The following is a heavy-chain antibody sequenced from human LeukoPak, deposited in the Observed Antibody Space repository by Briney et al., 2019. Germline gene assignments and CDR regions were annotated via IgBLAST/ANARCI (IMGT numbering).Heavy chain of an antibody. Sequence: GGSLRLSCAASGFTFSNAWMSWVRQAPGKGLEWVGRIKSKTDGGTTDYAAPVKGRFTISRDDSKNTLYLQMNGLKTDDTAVYYCTTGGTYYHDSSDEDYWGQGTLVTVSS. V-gene: IGHV3-15*01. D-gene: IGHD3-22*01. CDR2: IKSKTDGGTT. CDR1: GFTFSNAW. J-gene: IGHJ4*02. CDR3: TTGGTYYHDSSDEDY.